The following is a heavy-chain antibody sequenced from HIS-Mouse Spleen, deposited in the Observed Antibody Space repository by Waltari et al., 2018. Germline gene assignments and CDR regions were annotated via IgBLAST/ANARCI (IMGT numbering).Heavy chain of an antibody. CDR1: GGSFSGYS. J-gene: IGHJ3*02. CDR2: INHSGST. D-gene: IGHD7-27*01. CDR3: ARGTGDSAFDI. Sequence: QVQLQQWGAGLLKPSETLSLTCAVYGGSFSGYSWSWIRQPPGKGLEWIGEINHSGSTNYNPSLKSRVTISVDTSKNQFSLKLSSVTAADTAVYYCARGTGDSAFDIWGQGTMVTVSS. V-gene: IGHV4-34*01.